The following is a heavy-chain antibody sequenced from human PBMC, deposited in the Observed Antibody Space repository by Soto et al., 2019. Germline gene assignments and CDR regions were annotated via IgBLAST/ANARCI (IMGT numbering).Heavy chain of an antibody. CDR1: GGTFSSYA. D-gene: IGHD3-22*01. J-gene: IGHJ3*02. CDR3: ARDYAHSSGYYRGAFDI. Sequence: ASVKVSCKASGGTFSSYAISWVRQAPGQGLEWMGGIIPIFGTANYAQKFQGRVTITADESTSTAYMELSSLRSEDTAVYYCARDYAHSSGYYRGAFDIWGQGTMVIVSS. CDR2: IIPIFGTA. V-gene: IGHV1-69*13.